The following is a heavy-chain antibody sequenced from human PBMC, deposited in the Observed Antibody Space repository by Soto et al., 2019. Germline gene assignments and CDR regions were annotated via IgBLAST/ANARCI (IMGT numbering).Heavy chain of an antibody. Sequence: QLQLQESGPGLVKPSETLSLTCSVSGDSLNSDKYYWGWIRQPPGKGLEWIGSIYFRGNTYYNPSLQTRVTISLDKSKSQFSLKLNSVTAADSAVYLCARLEGLATISYYFDFWGQGALVTVSS. CDR2: IYFRGNT. J-gene: IGHJ4*02. D-gene: IGHD3-9*01. CDR1: GDSLNSDKYY. V-gene: IGHV4-39*01. CDR3: ARLEGLATISYYFDF.